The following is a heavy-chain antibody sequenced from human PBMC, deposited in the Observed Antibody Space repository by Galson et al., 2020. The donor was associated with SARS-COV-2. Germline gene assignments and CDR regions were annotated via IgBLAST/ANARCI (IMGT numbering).Heavy chain of an antibody. J-gene: IGHJ4*02. Sequence: GGSLRLSCAASGFTFSSYGMHWVRQAPGKGLEWVAVIWYDGSNKYYADSVKGRFTISRDNSKNTLYLQMNSLRAEDTAVYYCARGVDGYRGYFDYWGQGTLVTVSS. CDR2: IWYDGSNK. CDR1: GFTFSSYG. V-gene: IGHV3-33*01. CDR3: ARGVDGYRGYFDY. D-gene: IGHD5-12*01.